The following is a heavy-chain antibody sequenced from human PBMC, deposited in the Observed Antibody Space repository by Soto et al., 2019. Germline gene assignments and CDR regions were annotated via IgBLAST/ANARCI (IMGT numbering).Heavy chain of an antibody. CDR3: AKTATYVDGYDHTGYSSEDY. Sequence: GGSLRLSCEVSGFTFSDFVLDWVRQAPGKGLEWVAIISHDGSNRFYADSVKGRFTISRDNSKNTLYLQMSSLRPEDTALYYCAKTATYVDGYDHTGYSSEDYWGHLPLVTV. D-gene: IGHD5-12*01. V-gene: IGHV3-30*18. CDR1: GFTFSDFV. CDR2: ISHDGSNR. J-gene: IGHJ4*01.